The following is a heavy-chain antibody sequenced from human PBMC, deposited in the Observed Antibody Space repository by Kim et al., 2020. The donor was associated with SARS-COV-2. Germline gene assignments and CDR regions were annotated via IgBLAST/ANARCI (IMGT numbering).Heavy chain of an antibody. V-gene: IGHV3-30*18. CDR2: MLSIENDK. Sequence: GGSLRLSCAASGFTISMFYMRWVRQAPGKGLEWVAAMLSIENDKIYTDSVKGRFTISRDKSKNTLYLQMDSLRPEDSAVYYCAKNILQWRGFYDSCGRGTPVTVSS. CDR1: GFTISMFY. CDR3: AKNILQWRGFYDS. D-gene: IGHD3-3*01. J-gene: IGHJ4*02.